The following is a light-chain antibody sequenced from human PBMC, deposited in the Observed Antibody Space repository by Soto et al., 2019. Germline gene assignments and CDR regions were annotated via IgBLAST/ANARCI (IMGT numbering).Light chain of an antibody. CDR2: KAS. J-gene: IGKJ1*01. Sequence: IQMTQSPSTLSASVGDRVTITCRASQNIDAWLAWYQQKPGKAPKVLIYKASSLESGVPSRFSGSGSGTEFTLTISSLQPDDSATYYCQHYNSYSEAFGQGTKVDIK. CDR1: QNIDAW. V-gene: IGKV1-5*03. CDR3: QHYNSYSEA.